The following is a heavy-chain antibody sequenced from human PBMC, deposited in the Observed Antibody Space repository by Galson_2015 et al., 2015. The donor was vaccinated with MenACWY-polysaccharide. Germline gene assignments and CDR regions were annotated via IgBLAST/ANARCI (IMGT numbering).Heavy chain of an antibody. CDR2: IFYTGST. CDR3: ARGRALTDY. V-gene: IGHV4-59*02. Sequence: ETLSLTCSLSGGSVKNSYWSWFRQPPGKGLEWIGYIFYTGSTTYNPSLKSRVTISIDASESHFSLNLTSVTAADTAVYYCARGRALTDYWGQGTLVTVSS. J-gene: IGHJ4*02. CDR1: GGSVKNSY.